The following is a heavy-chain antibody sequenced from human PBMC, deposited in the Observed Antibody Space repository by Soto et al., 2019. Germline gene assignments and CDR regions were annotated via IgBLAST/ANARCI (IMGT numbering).Heavy chain of an antibody. CDR3: ARRSRYFGSGTYFYYYMFS. J-gene: IGHJ4*03. D-gene: IGHD3-10*01. CDR1: GSSSSYYW. V-gene: IGHV5-51*01. Sequence: GSSSSYYWIGWGRQIPGNGLAWMGIIYPGDSDTRYSPSFQGQVTISADKSISTAYLQWSSLKASATAMYYCARRSRYFGSGTYFYYYMFSGGQGTPHTVS. CDR2: IYPGDSDT.